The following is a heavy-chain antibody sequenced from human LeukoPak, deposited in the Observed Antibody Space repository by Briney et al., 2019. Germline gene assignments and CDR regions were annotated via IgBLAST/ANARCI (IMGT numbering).Heavy chain of an antibody. CDR1: GFTFSSYS. CDR3: ARDIVVVVAATGRHNWFDP. J-gene: IGHJ5*02. D-gene: IGHD2-15*01. CDR2: ISSSSSYV. V-gene: IGHV3-21*01. Sequence: GGCLRLSCAASGFTFSSYSMNWVRQAPGKGLEWVSSISSSSSYVYYADSVKGRFTISRDNAKNSLYLQMNSLRAEDTAVYYCARDIVVVVAATGRHNWFDPWGQGTLVTVSS.